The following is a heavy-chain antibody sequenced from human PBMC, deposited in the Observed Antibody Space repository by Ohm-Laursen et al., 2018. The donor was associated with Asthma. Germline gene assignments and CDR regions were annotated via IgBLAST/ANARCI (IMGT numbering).Heavy chain of an antibody. Sequence: SLRLSCAAPGFTFRSYAMHWVRQAPGKGLEWVAVGGSYYDGGLKYYADSVNGRFTVSRDDSKNTLYLQMNSLRPDDTAVYYCARDVMEWYLTAFDFWGQGTLVTVSS. D-gene: IGHD3-3*01. V-gene: IGHV3-30-3*01. CDR3: ARDVMEWYLTAFDF. CDR1: GFTFRSYA. J-gene: IGHJ4*02. CDR2: GGSYYDGGLK.